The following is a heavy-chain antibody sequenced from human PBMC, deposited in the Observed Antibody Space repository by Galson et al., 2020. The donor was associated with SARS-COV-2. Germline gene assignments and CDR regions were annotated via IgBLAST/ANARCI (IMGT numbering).Heavy chain of an antibody. J-gene: IGHJ6*02. D-gene: IGHD6-13*01. CDR3: ARGKIGSSSWWDYYYYGMDV. CDR1: GGSFSGYY. Sequence: SETLSLTCAVYGGSFSGYYWSWIRQPPGKGLEWIGEINHSGSTNYNPSLKSRVTISVDTSKNQFSLKLSSVTAADTAVYYCARGKIGSSSWWDYYYYGMDVWGQGTTVTVSS. V-gene: IGHV4-34*01. CDR2: INHSGST.